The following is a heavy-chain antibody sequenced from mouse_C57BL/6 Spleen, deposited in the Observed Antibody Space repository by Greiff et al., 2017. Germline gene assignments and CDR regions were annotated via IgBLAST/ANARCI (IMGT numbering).Heavy chain of an antibody. CDR2: ISSGSSTI. CDR3: ARLGLFYFED. J-gene: IGHJ2*01. Sequence: EVQLQESGGGLVKPGGSLKLSCAASGFTFSDYGMHWVRQAPEKGLEWVAYISSGSSTIYYADTVKGRFTISRDNAKNTLFLQMTSLRSEDTAMYYCARLGLFYFEDWGQGTTLTVSS. V-gene: IGHV5-17*01. D-gene: IGHD4-1*01. CDR1: GFTFSDYG.